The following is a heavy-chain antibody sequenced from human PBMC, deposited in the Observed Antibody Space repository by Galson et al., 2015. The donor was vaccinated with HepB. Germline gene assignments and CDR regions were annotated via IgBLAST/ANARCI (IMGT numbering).Heavy chain of an antibody. J-gene: IGHJ4*02. Sequence: SVKVSCKASGYTFTSYYMNWVRQAPGQGLEWMGIINPSGGSTSYAQKFQGRVTMTSDTSTSTVYMELRSLRSEDTAVYYCATSLWFGELSPTDYWCQVTLVTVSS. V-gene: IGHV1-46*01. D-gene: IGHD3-10*01. CDR3: ATSLWFGELSPTDY. CDR1: GYTFTSYY. CDR2: INPSGGST.